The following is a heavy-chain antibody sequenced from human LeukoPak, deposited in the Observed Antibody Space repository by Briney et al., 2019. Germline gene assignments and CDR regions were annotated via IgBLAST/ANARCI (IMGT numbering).Heavy chain of an antibody. CDR1: GFTFSSYE. CDR3: ARDRDPGYNDSSGYRRVNAFDI. J-gene: IGHJ3*02. D-gene: IGHD3-22*01. CDR2: ISSSGSTI. Sequence: GGSLRLSCAASGFTFSSYEMNWVRQAPGKGLEWVSYISSSGSTIYYADSVKGRFTISRDNAKNSLYLQMNSLRAEDTAVYYCARDRDPGYNDSSGYRRVNAFDIWGQGTMVTVSS. V-gene: IGHV3-48*03.